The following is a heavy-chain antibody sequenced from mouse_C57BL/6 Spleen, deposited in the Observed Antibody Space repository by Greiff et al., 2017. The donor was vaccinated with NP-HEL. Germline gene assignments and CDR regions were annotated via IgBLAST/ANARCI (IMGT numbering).Heavy chain of an antibody. Sequence: VQLQQSGAELVKPGASVKISCKASGYAFSSYWMNWVKQRPGKGLEWIGQIYPGDGDTNYNGKFKGKATLTADKSSSTAYMQLSSLTSEDSAVYFCARSGTVVPNYYAMDYWGQGTSVTVSS. CDR2: IYPGDGDT. J-gene: IGHJ4*01. V-gene: IGHV1-80*01. D-gene: IGHD1-1*01. CDR1: GYAFSSYW. CDR3: ARSGTVVPNYYAMDY.